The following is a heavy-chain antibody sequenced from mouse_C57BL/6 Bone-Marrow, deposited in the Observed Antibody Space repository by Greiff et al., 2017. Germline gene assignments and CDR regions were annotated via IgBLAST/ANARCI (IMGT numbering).Heavy chain of an antibody. J-gene: IGHJ3*01. V-gene: IGHV1-15*01. CDR2: IDPETGGT. CDR3: TPYYDGSSYTY. CDR1: GYTFTDYE. D-gene: IGHD1-1*01. Sequence: VQLQQSGAELVRPGASVTLSCKASGYTFTDYEMHWVKQTPMHGLEWIGAIDPETGGTAYNQKFKGKAILTADKSSSTAYMELRSLTSEDSAVYYCTPYYDGSSYTYWGQGTLVTVSA.